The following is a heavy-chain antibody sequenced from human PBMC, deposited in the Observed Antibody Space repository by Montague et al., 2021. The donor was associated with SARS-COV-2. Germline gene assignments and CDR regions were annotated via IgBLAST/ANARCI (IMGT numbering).Heavy chain of an antibody. CDR1: GGSISSSSYY. V-gene: IGHV4-39*01. Sequence: SDPLSLPCTVSGGSISSSSYYWGWIRQPPGKGLEWIGSFYYSASTYYNPSLKSRVTMSVDTSKNQFSVKLSSVTAADTAVYYCAIPHGSGPGSDAFDIWGQGTMVTVSS. CDR2: FYYSAST. D-gene: IGHD3-10*01. CDR3: AIPHGSGPGSDAFDI. J-gene: IGHJ3*02.